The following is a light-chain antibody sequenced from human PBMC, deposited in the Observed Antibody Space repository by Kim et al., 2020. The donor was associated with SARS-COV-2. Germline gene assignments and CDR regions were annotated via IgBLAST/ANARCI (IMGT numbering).Light chain of an antibody. CDR1: QGIRND. Sequence: AIQMTQSPSSLSASVGDRVTITCRGSQGIRNDLGWYQQKPGKAPKLLIYAASSLQSGVPSRFSGSGSGTDFTLTISSLQPEDFANYYCLQDYNYPRTFGQGTKVDIK. J-gene: IGKJ1*01. CDR3: LQDYNYPRT. CDR2: AAS. V-gene: IGKV1-6*01.